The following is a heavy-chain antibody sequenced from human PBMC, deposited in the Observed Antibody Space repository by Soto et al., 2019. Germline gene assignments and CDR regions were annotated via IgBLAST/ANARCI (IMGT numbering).Heavy chain of an antibody. D-gene: IGHD5-12*01. CDR1: GYTFTSDG. V-gene: IGHV1-18*04. J-gene: IGHJ4*02. Sequence: QVQLVQSGPEVKKPAASVKVSCKTSGYTFTSDGISWVRQAPGQGPEWMGWISGHNGVTNFARNFQDRVTLTIDSSTTTAYMEVRSLSFADTAIYYCARDQGGYGIFADWGQGTLVTVSS. CDR2: ISGHNGVT. CDR3: ARDQGGYGIFAD.